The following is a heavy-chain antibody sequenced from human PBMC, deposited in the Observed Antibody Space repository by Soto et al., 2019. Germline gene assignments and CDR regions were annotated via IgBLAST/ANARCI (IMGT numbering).Heavy chain of an antibody. CDR3: AKDPEKVTVIVPAAIDY. D-gene: IGHD2-2*01. V-gene: IGHV3-23*01. Sequence: GGSLRLSCAASGFTFSSYEMSWVRQAPGKGLEWVSAISGSGGSTYYADSVKGRFTISRDNSKNTLYLQMNSLRAEDTAVYYCAKDPEKVTVIVPAAIDYWGQGTLVTVSS. J-gene: IGHJ4*02. CDR2: ISGSGGST. CDR1: GFTFSSYE.